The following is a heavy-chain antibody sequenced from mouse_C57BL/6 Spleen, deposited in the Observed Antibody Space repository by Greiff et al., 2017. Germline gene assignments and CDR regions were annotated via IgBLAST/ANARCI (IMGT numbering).Heavy chain of an antibody. CDR2: IYPGSGST. D-gene: IGHD1-1*01. J-gene: IGHJ4*01. Sequence: QVQLQQSGAELVKPGASVKMSCKASGYTFTSYGITWVKQRPGQGLEWIGDIYPGSGSTNYNEKFKSKATLTVDTSSSTAYMQLSSLTSEDSAVYYCAGPITTVVGMDYWGQGTSVTVSS. CDR1: GYTFTSYG. CDR3: AGPITTVVGMDY. V-gene: IGHV1-55*01.